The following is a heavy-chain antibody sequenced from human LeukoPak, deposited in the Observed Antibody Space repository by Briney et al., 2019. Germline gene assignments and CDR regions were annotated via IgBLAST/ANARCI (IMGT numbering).Heavy chain of an antibody. CDR2: ISSGGHI. CDR1: GFVFSRDE. Sequence: KAGGSLGLSCAASGFVFSRDEMNWVRQAPGKGLEWVSTISSGGHIYYEDSVKGRFTISRDNAKNSLYLQMNSLRAEDTAVYYCARDQDGGKYYYESSGYSHWGQGILVTVSS. J-gene: IGHJ4*02. D-gene: IGHD3-22*01. V-gene: IGHV3-69-1*01. CDR3: ARDQDGGKYYYESSGYSH.